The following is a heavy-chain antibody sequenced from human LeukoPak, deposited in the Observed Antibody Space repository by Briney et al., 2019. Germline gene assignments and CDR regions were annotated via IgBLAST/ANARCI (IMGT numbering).Heavy chain of an antibody. CDR2: VYYSGDT. CDR3: ARTYYYDSSGPYYFDY. CDR1: GDSVSGVY. D-gene: IGHD3-22*01. J-gene: IGHJ4*02. Sequence: PSETLSLTCTVSGDSVSGVYWSWIRQPPGKGLEWIGYVYYSGDTNYNPSLKSRVTISVDTSKNQFSLKLSSVTAADTAVYYCARTYYYDSSGPYYFDYWGQGTLVTISS. V-gene: IGHV4-59*08.